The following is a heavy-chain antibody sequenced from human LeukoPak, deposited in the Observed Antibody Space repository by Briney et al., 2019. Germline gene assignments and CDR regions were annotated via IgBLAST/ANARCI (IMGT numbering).Heavy chain of an antibody. D-gene: IGHD5-24*01. Sequence: GGSLRLSCAASGFAFDDYAMHWVRRAPGKGLGWGALISNDGSREYYADSVKGRFTGSRDNSKNTLYLEMNSLRADDTAVYYCARDRGWLQFDSWGQGTLVTVSS. J-gene: IGHJ4*02. CDR3: ARDRGWLQFDS. V-gene: IGHV3-30*04. CDR2: ISNDGSRE. CDR1: GFAFDDYA.